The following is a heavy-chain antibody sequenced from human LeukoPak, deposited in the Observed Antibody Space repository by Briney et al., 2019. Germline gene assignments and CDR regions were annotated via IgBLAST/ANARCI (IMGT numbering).Heavy chain of an antibody. CDR1: GGSISSYY. CDR2: IYYSGST. J-gene: IGHJ6*03. CDR3: ARMDIVVVVAATRYYYYYMDV. Sequence: PSETLSLTCTVSGGSISSYYWSWIRQPPGKGLEWIRYIYYSGSTNYNPSLKSRVTISVDTSKNQFSLKLSSVTAADTAVYYYARMDIVVVVAATRYYYYYMDVWGKGTTVTVSS. D-gene: IGHD2-15*01. V-gene: IGHV4-59*01.